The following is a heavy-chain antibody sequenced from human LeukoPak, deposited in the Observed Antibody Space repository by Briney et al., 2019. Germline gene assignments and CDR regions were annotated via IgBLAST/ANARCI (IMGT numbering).Heavy chain of an antibody. CDR1: GFTFDDYA. J-gene: IGHJ3*02. D-gene: IGHD6-13*01. Sequence: GRSLRLSCAASGFTFDDYAMHWVRQAPGKGLEWVSGISWNSGSIGYADSVKGRFTTSRDNAKNSLYLQMNSLRAEDTALYYCAKGGSSSWDAFDIWGQGTMVTVSS. CDR3: AKGGSSSWDAFDI. CDR2: ISWNSGSI. V-gene: IGHV3-9*01.